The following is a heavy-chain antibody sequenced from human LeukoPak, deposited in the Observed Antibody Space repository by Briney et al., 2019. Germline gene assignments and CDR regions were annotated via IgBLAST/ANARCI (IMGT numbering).Heavy chain of an antibody. J-gene: IGHJ4*02. V-gene: IGHV4-39*01. CDR2: IYYSGST. CDR3: ARVYCSGGTCSFDY. Sequence: SETLSLTCIVSGGXISSSSYYWGWIRQPPGKGLEWVGSIYYSGSTYYNPSLKSRATISVDTSKHQFSLRLSSVTAADTAVYYCARVYCSGGTCSFDYWGQGTLVTVSS. D-gene: IGHD2-15*01. CDR1: GGXISSSSYY.